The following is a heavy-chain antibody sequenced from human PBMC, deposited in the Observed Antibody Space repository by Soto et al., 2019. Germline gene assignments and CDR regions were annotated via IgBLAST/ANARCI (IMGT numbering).Heavy chain of an antibody. CDR1: GFTFSSYG. Sequence: GGSLRLSCAASGFTFSSYGMHWVRQAPGKGLEWVAVISYDGSNKYYADSVKGRFTISRDNSKNTLYLQMNSLRAEDTAVYYCAKDLEKNDYVWGSSSYYFDYWGQGTLVTVS. CDR2: ISYDGSNK. V-gene: IGHV3-30*18. J-gene: IGHJ4*02. CDR3: AKDLEKNDYVWGSSSYYFDY. D-gene: IGHD3-16*01.